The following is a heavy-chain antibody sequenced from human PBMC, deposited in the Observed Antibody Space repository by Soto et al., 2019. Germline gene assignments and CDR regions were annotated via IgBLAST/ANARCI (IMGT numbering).Heavy chain of an antibody. J-gene: IGHJ6*02. D-gene: IGHD6-6*01. V-gene: IGHV4-4*02. CDR2: IYHSGGT. Sequence: QLHLQESGPGLVKPSGTLSLTCDVFGGSISGSDWWTWVRQAPGKGLEWIGEIYHSGGTVYNPSLGGRVTISLDKSNSQFCLQLTSVTAADTAIDYCAKMRGGARPPIGFYGVDVWGQGITVTVSS. CDR3: AKMRGGARPPIGFYGVDV. CDR1: GGSISGSDW.